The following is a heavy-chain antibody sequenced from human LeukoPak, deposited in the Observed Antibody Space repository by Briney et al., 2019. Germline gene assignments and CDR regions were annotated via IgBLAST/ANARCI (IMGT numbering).Heavy chain of an antibody. V-gene: IGHV1-46*03. D-gene: IGHD4-11*01. CDR2: INPSGGST. CDR1: GYTFTSYY. J-gene: IGHJ4*02. CDR3: ARGVMATVTSDY. Sequence: ASVRVSCKASGYTFTSYYMHWVRQAPGQGLEWMGIINPSGGSTSYAQKFQGRVTMSRDTSTSTVYMELSSLRSEDTAVYYCARGVMATVTSDYWGQGTLVTLSS.